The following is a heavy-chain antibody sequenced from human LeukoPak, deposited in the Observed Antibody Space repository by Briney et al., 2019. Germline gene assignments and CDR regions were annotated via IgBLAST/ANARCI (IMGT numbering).Heavy chain of an antibody. Sequence: GGSLRLSCGASGFTFSTYWMSWVRQTPGKGLEWVANIRQDGSVKYYVDSVKGRFTISRDNAKNSLYLQMSSLRAEDTAIYYCARERPNDYWGQGTLVTVSS. J-gene: IGHJ4*02. CDR1: GFTFSTYW. V-gene: IGHV3-7*01. D-gene: IGHD6-6*01. CDR2: IRQDGSVK. CDR3: ARERPNDY.